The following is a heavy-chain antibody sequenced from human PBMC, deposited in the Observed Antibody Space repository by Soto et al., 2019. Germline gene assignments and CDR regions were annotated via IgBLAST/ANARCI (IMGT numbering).Heavy chain of an antibody. D-gene: IGHD4-4*01. CDR1: GGSISSSSYY. V-gene: IGHV4-39*01. CDR2: IYYSGST. J-gene: IGHJ5*02. Sequence: SETLSLTCTVSGGSISSSSYYWGWIRQPPGKGLEWIGSIYYSGSTYYNPSLKSRVTISVDTSKNQFSLKLSSVTAADTAVYYCARHIIQFALFDPWGQGTLVTVSS. CDR3: ARHIIQFALFDP.